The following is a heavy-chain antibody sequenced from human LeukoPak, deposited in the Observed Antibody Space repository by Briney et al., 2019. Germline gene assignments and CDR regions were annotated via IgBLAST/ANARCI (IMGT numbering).Heavy chain of an antibody. D-gene: IGHD3-10*01. CDR2: INEDGSER. Sequence: GGSLRLSCAASGFTFSRYWMNWVRQPPGKGPEWVANINEDGSERYYVDSVKGRFTISRDNARDSLYLQMNSLRAEDTAVYYCARGDSLWFGESLFDYWGQGNMVTVSS. CDR3: ARGDSLWFGESLFDY. CDR1: GFTFSRYW. J-gene: IGHJ4*02. V-gene: IGHV3-7*04.